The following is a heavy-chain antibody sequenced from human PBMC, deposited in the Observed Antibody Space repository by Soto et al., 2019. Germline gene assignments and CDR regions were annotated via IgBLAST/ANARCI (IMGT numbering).Heavy chain of an antibody. CDR3: AHAQSRSANYYYYGMDV. CDR1: GFSLSTSGVG. D-gene: IGHD6-6*01. J-gene: IGHJ6*02. V-gene: IGHV2-5*01. CDR2: IYWNDDK. Sequence: QITLKESGPTLVKPTQTLTLTCTFSGFSLSTSGVGVGWIRQPPGKALEWLALIYWNDDKRYSPSLKSRLTIIKDTSKNQVVLTMTNMDPVDTATDYCAHAQSRSANYYYYGMDVWGQGTTVTVCS.